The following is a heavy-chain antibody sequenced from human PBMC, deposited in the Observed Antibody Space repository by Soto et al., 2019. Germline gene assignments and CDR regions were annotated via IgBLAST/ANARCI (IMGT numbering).Heavy chain of an antibody. D-gene: IGHD6-13*01. CDR1: GGTFSSYA. J-gene: IGHJ5*02. Sequence: GASVKVSCKASGGTFSSYAISWVRQAPGQGLEWMGGIIPIFGTANYAQKFQGRVTITADESTSTAYMELSSLRSEDTAVYYCARDGELQLVRPNWFDPWGQGTLVTVSS. CDR3: ARDGELQLVRPNWFDP. V-gene: IGHV1-69*13. CDR2: IIPIFGTA.